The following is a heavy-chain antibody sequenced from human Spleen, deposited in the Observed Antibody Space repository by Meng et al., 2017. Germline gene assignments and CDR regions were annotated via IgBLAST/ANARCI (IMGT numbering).Heavy chain of an antibody. CDR2: IRRSSGII. V-gene: IGHV3-9*01. D-gene: IGHD2-21*02. J-gene: IGHJ4*02. CDR1: GFTYDDYA. CDR3: AKDLGVVTAALGY. Sequence: SLKISCATSGFTYDDYAMHWVRQAPGKGLEWVSGIRRSSGIIGYADSVKGRFTISRDDAKNSLYLEMNSLRAEDTALYYCAKDLGVVTAALGYWGQGTLVTVSS.